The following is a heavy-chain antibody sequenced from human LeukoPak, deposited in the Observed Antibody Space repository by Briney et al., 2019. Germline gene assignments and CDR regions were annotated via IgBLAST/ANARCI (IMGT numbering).Heavy chain of an antibody. V-gene: IGHV4-39*02. CDR2: IYYSGST. Sequence: PSETLSLTCTVSGGSISSSSYYWGWIRQPPGKGLEWIGSIYYSGSTYYNPSLKSRVTISVDTSKNQFSLKLSSVTAADTAVYYCARDEYYYDSSGYYYYMDVWGKGTTVTGSS. D-gene: IGHD3-22*01. CDR3: ARDEYYYDSSGYYYYMDV. CDR1: GGSISSSSYY. J-gene: IGHJ6*03.